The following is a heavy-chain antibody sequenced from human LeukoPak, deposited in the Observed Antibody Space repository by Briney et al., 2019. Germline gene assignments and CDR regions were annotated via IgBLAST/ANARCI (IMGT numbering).Heavy chain of an antibody. V-gene: IGHV1-69*13. CDR2: IIPIFGTA. CDR1: GGTFSSYA. CDR3: ARLRIAAAGTVYYYYYMDV. D-gene: IGHD6-13*01. Sequence: SVKVSCKASGGTFSSYAISWVRQAPGQGLEWMGGIIPIFGTANYAQKFQGRVTITADESTSTAYMELSSLRSEDTAVYYCARLRIAAAGTVYYYYYMDVWGKGTTVTVSS. J-gene: IGHJ6*03.